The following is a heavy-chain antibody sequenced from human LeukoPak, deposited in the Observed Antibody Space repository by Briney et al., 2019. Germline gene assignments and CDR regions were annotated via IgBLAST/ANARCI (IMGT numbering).Heavy chain of an antibody. Sequence: SETLSLTCAVYGGSFSGYYWSWIRQPPGRGLEWSGEINHSGSTNYNPSLKSRVTISVDTSKNHFSLQLSSVTAADTAVYYCARVSRPDYDILTGYTDDRDYWGQGTLVTVSS. D-gene: IGHD3-9*01. CDR3: ARVSRPDYDILTGYTDDRDY. CDR2: INHSGST. V-gene: IGHV4-34*01. CDR1: GGSFSGYY. J-gene: IGHJ4*02.